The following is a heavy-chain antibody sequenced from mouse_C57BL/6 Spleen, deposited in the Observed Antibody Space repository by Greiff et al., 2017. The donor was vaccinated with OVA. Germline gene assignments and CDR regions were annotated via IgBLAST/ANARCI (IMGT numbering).Heavy chain of an antibody. D-gene: IGHD4-1*01. CDR2: IYPGDGDT. CDR3: ARSGANWDAMDY. V-gene: IGHV1-82*01. Sequence: VQLQQSGPELVKPGASVKISCKASGYAFSSSWMNWVKQRPGKGLEWIGRIYPGDGDTNYNGKFKGKATLTADKSSSTAYTQLSSLTSEDSAVYFGARSGANWDAMDYWGQGTSVTVSS. J-gene: IGHJ4*01. CDR1: GYAFSSSW.